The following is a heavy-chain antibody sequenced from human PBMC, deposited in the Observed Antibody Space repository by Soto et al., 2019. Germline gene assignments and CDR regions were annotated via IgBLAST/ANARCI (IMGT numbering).Heavy chain of an antibody. Sequence: QVQLVQSGAEVNKPGSSVKFSCKASGGTFSSYAISWVRQAPGQGLEWMGGIIPIFGTANYAQKFQGRVTITADESTSTAYMELSSLRSEDTAVYYCARALVWWQQLVLGEFDPWGQGTLVTVSS. CDR2: IIPIFGTA. CDR3: ARALVWWQQLVLGEFDP. D-gene: IGHD6-13*01. CDR1: GGTFSSYA. V-gene: IGHV1-69*01. J-gene: IGHJ5*02.